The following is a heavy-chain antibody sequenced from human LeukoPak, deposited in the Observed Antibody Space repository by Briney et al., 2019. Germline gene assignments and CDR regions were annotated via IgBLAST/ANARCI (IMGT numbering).Heavy chain of an antibody. J-gene: IGHJ4*02. CDR3: ARDEVVGATGLDY. Sequence: PGGSLRLSCAASGFTFSSYAMHWVRQAPGKGLEWVAVISYDGSNKYYADSVKGRFTISRDNAKNSLYLQMNSLRAEDTAVYYCARDEVVGATGLDYWGQGTLVTVSS. CDR2: ISYDGSNK. V-gene: IGHV3-30*04. CDR1: GFTFSSYA. D-gene: IGHD1-26*01.